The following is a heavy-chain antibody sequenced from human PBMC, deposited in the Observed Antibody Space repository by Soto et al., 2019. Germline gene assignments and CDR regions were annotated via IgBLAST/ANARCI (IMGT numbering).Heavy chain of an antibody. CDR3: ARDLGVPAALWGDYFDY. CDR2: ISSSSSTI. V-gene: IGHV3-48*01. Sequence: EVQLVESGGGLVQPGGSLRLSCAASGFTFSSYSMNWVRQAPGKGLEWVSYISSSSSTIYYADSVKGRFTISRDNAKNARDLQRNSLRAEDTAVYYCARDLGVPAALWGDYFDYWGQGTLVTVSS. CDR1: GFTFSSYS. J-gene: IGHJ4*02. D-gene: IGHD2-2*01.